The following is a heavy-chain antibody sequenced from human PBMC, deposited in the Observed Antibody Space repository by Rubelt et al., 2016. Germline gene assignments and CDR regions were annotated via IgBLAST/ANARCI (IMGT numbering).Heavy chain of an antibody. D-gene: IGHD2-15*01. J-gene: IGHJ4*02. V-gene: IGHV4-39*07. CDR3: ARDDDYCTGGSCYSD. CDR2: MYYSGNT. CDR1: AGSISSSSYY. Sequence: QLQLQESGPGLVKPSETLSLTCTVSAGSISSSSYYWGWIRQPPGKGLEWIGSMYYSGNTYYTTSLKSRVNKSEDTSKNQFSLKRNSVAAADTAVYYCARDDDYCTGGSCYSDWGQGTLVTVSS.